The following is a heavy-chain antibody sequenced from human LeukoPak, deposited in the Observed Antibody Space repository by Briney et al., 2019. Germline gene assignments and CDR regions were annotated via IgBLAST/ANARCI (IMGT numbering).Heavy chain of an antibody. CDR2: ISGSGGST. CDR1: GFTFSSSA. CDR3: AKSHGSYGRYDALDI. Sequence: PGGSLRLSCAASGFTFSSSAMNWVRQAPGKGLEWVSAISGSGGSTYYADSVKGRFTISRDNSKNTLFLQMNSLRAEDTAVYYCAKSHGSYGRYDALDIWGQGTMVTVSS. D-gene: IGHD1-26*01. J-gene: IGHJ3*02. V-gene: IGHV3-23*01.